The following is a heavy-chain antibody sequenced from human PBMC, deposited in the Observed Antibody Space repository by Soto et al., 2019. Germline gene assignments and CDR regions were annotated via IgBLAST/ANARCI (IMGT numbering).Heavy chain of an antibody. V-gene: IGHV3-33*01. CDR1: GFTFSSYG. J-gene: IGHJ5*01. CDR2: IWYDGSNK. CDR3: ARDRSGKPKYYDFWSGAKPLIPCFDS. Sequence: GGSLRLSCAASGFTFSSYGMHWVRQAPGKGLEWVAVIWYDGSNKYYADSVKGRFTISRDNSKNTLYLQMNSLRAEDTAVYYCARDRSGKPKYYDFWSGAKPLIPCFDSRGQGILVTVSS. D-gene: IGHD3-3*01.